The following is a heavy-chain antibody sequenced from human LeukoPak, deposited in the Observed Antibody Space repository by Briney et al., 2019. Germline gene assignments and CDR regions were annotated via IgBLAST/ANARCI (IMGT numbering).Heavy chain of an antibody. V-gene: IGHV3-43*02. J-gene: IGHJ4*02. D-gene: IGHD5-18*01. Sequence: GGSLRLSCAASGFTFDDYAMHWVRQAPGKGLEWVSLISGDGGSTIYADSVRGRFTISRDNSKNSLYLRMNSLRTEDTALYYCAKVPLKGYNYGYYFDYWGQGTLVTVSS. CDR2: ISGDGGST. CDR3: AKVPLKGYNYGYYFDY. CDR1: GFTFDDYA.